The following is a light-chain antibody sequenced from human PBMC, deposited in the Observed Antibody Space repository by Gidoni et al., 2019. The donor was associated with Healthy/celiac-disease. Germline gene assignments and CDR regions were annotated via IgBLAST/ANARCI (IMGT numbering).Light chain of an antibody. CDR1: QSLLHSNGYNY. Sequence: VMTQSPLSLPVTPGEPASISCRSSQSLLHSNGYNYLDWYLQKPGQSPQLLIYLGSNRASGVPDRFSGSGSGTDFTLKISRVEAEDVGVYYCMQALQTPITFGQGTRVEIK. CDR2: LGS. CDR3: MQALQTPIT. J-gene: IGKJ5*01. V-gene: IGKV2-28*01.